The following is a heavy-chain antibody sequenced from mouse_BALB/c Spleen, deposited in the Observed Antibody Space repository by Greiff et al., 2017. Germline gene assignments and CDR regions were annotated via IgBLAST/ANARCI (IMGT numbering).Heavy chain of an antibody. CDR2: IDPETGGT. V-gene: IGHV1-15*01. D-gene: IGHD2-4*01. J-gene: IGHJ4*01. CDR1: GYTFTDYG. Sequence: VQLQQSGAELVRPGASVTLSCKASGYTFTDYGMHWVKQTPVHGLEWIGAIDPETGGTAYNQKFKGKATLTADKSSSTAYMELRSLTSEDSAVYYCTRSDPSTMSTTGYWGQGTSVTVSS. CDR3: TRSDPSTMSTTGY.